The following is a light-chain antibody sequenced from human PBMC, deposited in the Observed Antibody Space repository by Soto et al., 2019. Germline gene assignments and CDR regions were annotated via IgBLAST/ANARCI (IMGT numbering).Light chain of an antibody. J-gene: IGLJ2*01. CDR1: SNDIGGYNY. CDR2: EVS. Sequence: QSALTQPPSASGSPGQSVTISCTGTSNDIGGYNYVPWYQQHPGKAPKLMIYEVSEWPSGVPDRFSGSKSGNTASLTVSGLQAEDEADYYCSSYAGSNNVLFGGGTKVTVL. CDR3: SSYAGSNNVL. V-gene: IGLV2-8*01.